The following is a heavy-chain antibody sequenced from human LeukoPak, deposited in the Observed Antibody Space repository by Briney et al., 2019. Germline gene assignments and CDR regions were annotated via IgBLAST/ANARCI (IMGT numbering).Heavy chain of an antibody. CDR2: IYYSGST. CDR1: GGSISSHY. Sequence: PSETLPLTCTVSGGSISSHYWSWIRQPPGKGLEWIGYIYYSGSTNYNPSLKGRVTISVDTSKNQFSLKLSSVTAADTAVYYCAREEGYYDTSGRYYYYYMDVWGKGTTVTVSS. J-gene: IGHJ6*03. D-gene: IGHD3-22*01. V-gene: IGHV4-59*11. CDR3: AREEGYYDTSGRYYYYYMDV.